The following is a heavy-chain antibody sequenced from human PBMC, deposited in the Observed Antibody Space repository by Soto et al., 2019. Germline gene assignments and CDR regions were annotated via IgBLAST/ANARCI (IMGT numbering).Heavy chain of an antibody. CDR1: GDSVSSNSAA. V-gene: IGHV6-1*01. CDR3: ARKLRYCSSTSCSYYGMDV. J-gene: IGHJ6*02. Sequence: SQTLSLTCAISGDSVSSNSAAWNWIRQSPSRGLEWLGRTYYRSKWYNDYAVSVKSRITTNPDTSKNQFSLQLNSVTPEDTAVYYCARKLRYCSSTSCSYYGMDVWGQGTTVTVSS. CDR2: TYYRSKWYN. D-gene: IGHD2-2*01.